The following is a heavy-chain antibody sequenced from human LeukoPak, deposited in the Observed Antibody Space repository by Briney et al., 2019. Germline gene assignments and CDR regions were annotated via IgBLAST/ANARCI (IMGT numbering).Heavy chain of an antibody. Sequence: GRSLRLSCAASGFTFSSYAMHWVRQAPGKGLEWVAVISYDGSNKYYADSVKGRFTISRDNSKNTLYLQMNSLRAEDTAVYYCANALSLWAMDNLDDYWGQGTLVTVSS. CDR1: GFTFSSYA. J-gene: IGHJ4*02. CDR3: ANALSLWAMDNLDDY. V-gene: IGHV3-30-3*01. D-gene: IGHD5-18*01. CDR2: ISYDGSNK.